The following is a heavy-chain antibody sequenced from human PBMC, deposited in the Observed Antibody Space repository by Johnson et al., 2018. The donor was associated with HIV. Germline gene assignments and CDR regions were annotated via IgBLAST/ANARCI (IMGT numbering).Heavy chain of an antibody. CDR3: AKDREYGRAWGWAFDI. J-gene: IGHJ3*02. Sequence: QVQLVESGGGVVRPGKSLRLSCAASGFTFNNYAMHWVRQAPGKGLEWVAVMSYDGSNKYYADSVKGRFTISRDNSQNKLYLKTNSLRAEDTAVYYCAKDREYGRAWGWAFDIWGQGTMVTVSS. CDR1: GFTFNNYA. V-gene: IGHV3-30*04. CDR2: MSYDGSNK. D-gene: IGHD6-19*01.